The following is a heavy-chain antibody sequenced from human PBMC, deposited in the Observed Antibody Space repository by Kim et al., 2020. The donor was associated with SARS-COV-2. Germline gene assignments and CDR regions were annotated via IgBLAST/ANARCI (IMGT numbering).Heavy chain of an antibody. J-gene: IGHJ4*02. Sequence: KGRFTITRYNSKNTLYLQMNSLRAEDTAVYYCAKDTHKSYGGYVSYYFDYWGQGTLVTVSS. V-gene: IGHV3-33*06. CDR3: AKDTHKSYGGYVSYYFDY. D-gene: IGHD5-12*01.